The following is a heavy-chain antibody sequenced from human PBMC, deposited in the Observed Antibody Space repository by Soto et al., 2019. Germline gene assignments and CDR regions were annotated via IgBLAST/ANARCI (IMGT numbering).Heavy chain of an antibody. Sequence: QVQLQESGPGLVKPSETLSLTCTVSGGSISSYYWSWIRQPPGKGLEWIGYIYYSGSTNYNPSLKSRVTISVDTSKTPFSLEPSAVPAAATAIYSSGGSACSGGTFYF. CDR3: GGSACSGGTFYF. V-gene: IGHV4-59*01. CDR1: GGSISSYY. J-gene: IGHJ2*01. CDR2: IYYSGST. D-gene: IGHD2-15*01.